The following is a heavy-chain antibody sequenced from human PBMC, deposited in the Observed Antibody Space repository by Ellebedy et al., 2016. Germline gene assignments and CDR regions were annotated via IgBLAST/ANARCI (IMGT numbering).Heavy chain of an antibody. J-gene: IGHJ4*02. CDR1: GFTFSSYA. V-gene: IGHV3-23*01. CDR3: AKELGGGGWYPGY. Sequence: GESLKISXAASGFTFSSYAMSWVRQAPGKGLEWVSAISGSGGSTYYADSVKGRFTISRDNSKNTLYLQMNSLRAEDTAVYYCAKELGGGGWYPGYWGQGTLVTVSS. CDR2: ISGSGGST. D-gene: IGHD6-19*01.